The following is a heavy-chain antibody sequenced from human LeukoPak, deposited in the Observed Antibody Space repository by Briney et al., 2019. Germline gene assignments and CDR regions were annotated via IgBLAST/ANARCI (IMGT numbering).Heavy chain of an antibody. CDR2: IYTSGST. J-gene: IGHJ6*02. Sequence: TSETLSLTCTVSGGSISSYYWSWIRQPAGKGLEWIGRIYTSGSTNYNPSLKSRVTMSVDTSKNQFSLKLSSVTAADTAVYYCARDSEYYYGSGHYYYYGMDVWGQGTTVTVSS. V-gene: IGHV4-4*07. CDR3: ARDSEYYYGSGHYYYYGMDV. D-gene: IGHD3-10*01. CDR1: GGSISSYY.